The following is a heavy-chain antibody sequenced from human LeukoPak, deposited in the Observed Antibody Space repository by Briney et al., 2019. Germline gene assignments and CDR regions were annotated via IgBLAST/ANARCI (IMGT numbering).Heavy chain of an antibody. J-gene: IGHJ4*02. V-gene: IGHV3-23*01. CDR1: GFTSSSYA. Sequence: GGSLRLSCAASGFTSSSYAMSWVRQAPGQGLEWVSTISGSGGSTYYADSVKGRFTIARDNSKNTLYLQMDSLRAEDTAVYYCAKDGSYYFDYWGQGTLVTVSS. CDR3: AKDGSYYFDY. CDR2: ISGSGGST.